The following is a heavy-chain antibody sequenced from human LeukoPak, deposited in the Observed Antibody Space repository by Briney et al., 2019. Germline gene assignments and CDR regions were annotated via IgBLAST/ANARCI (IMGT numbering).Heavy chain of an antibody. CDR2: IIPILGIA. CDR3: ARGRDGYNSNFDY. J-gene: IGHJ4*02. Sequence: SVKVSCKASGYTFTGYYMHWVRQAPGQGLEWMGRIIPILGIANYAQKFQGRVTITADKSTSTAYMELSSLRSEDTAVYYCARGRDGYNSNFDYWGQGTLVTVSS. D-gene: IGHD5-24*01. V-gene: IGHV1-69*02. CDR1: GYTFTGYY.